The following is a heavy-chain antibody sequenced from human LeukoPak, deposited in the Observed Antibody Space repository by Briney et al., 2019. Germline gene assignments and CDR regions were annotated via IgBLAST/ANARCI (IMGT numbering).Heavy chain of an antibody. D-gene: IGHD3/OR15-3a*01. V-gene: IGHV4-30-2*01. CDR3: ARGKAGAAAKRGWTGWFDP. CDR1: GGSISSGGYS. CDR2: IYHSGST. J-gene: IGHJ5*02. Sequence: SETLSHTCAVSGGSISSGGYSWSWIRQQPGKGLEWIGYIYHSGSTYYNPSLKSRVTISVDRSKNQFSLKLSSVTAADTAVYYCARGKAGAAAKRGWTGWFDPWGQGTLVTVSS.